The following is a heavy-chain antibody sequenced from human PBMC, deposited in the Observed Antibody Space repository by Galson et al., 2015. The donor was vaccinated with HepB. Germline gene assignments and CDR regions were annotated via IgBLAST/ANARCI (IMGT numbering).Heavy chain of an antibody. V-gene: IGHV3-30*18. Sequence: SLRLSCAASGFTFSSYGMHWVRQAPGKGLEWVAVISYDGTNRYYADSVKGRFTISRDNSKNTLYVQMNSLRAEDTAVYDCAKPIATPHLYYGLDVWGHGTTVTVSS. CDR3: AKPIATPHLYYGLDV. CDR2: ISYDGTNR. J-gene: IGHJ6*02. D-gene: IGHD6-13*01. CDR1: GFTFSSYG.